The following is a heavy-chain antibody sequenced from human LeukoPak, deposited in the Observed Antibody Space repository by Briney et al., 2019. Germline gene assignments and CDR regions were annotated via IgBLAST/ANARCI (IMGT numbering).Heavy chain of an antibody. D-gene: IGHD2-2*01. CDR1: GGSISSGSYY. J-gene: IGHJ3*02. CDR2: IYTSGST. Sequence: SQTLSLTCTVSGGSISSGSYYWSWIRQPAGKGLEWIGRIYTSGSTNYNPSLKSRVTISVDTSKNQFSLKLSSVTAADTAVYYCARIYCSSTSCYDAFDIWGQGTMVTVSS. CDR3: ARIYCSSTSCYDAFDI. V-gene: IGHV4-61*02.